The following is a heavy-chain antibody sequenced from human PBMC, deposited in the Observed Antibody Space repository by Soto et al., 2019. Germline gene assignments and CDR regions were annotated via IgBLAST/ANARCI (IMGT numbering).Heavy chain of an antibody. CDR2: ISYDGSNK. D-gene: IGHD4-4*01. J-gene: IGHJ2*01. Sequence: QVQLVESGGGVVQPGRSLRLSCAASGFTFSSYAMHWVRQVPGKGLEWVAVISYDGSNKYYADSVKGRFTISRDNSKNTVYLQRNSLRAEDTAVYYCASPLWRDDYNWGYFDLWGRGTLVTVSS. V-gene: IGHV3-30-3*01. CDR3: ASPLWRDDYNWGYFDL. CDR1: GFTFSSYA.